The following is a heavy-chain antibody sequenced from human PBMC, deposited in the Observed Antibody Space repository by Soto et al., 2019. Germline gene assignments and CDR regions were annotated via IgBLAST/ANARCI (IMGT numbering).Heavy chain of an antibody. D-gene: IGHD2-21*01. V-gene: IGHV3-30*18. CDR3: AKDLLGGDLGNWFDP. J-gene: IGHJ5*02. Sequence: QVQLVESGGGVVQPGRSLRLSCAASGFTFSSYGMHWVRQAPGKGLEWVAVISYDGSNKYYADSVKGRFTISRDNSKNTLYLQMNSLRAEDTAVYYCAKDLLGGDLGNWFDPWGQGTLVTVSS. CDR1: GFTFSSYG. CDR2: ISYDGSNK.